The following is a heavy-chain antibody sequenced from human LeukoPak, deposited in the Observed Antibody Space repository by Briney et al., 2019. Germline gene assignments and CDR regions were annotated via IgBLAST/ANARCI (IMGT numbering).Heavy chain of an antibody. CDR2: IYTSGST. V-gene: IGHV4-61*02. J-gene: IGHJ3*02. CDR1: GGSISSGSYY. CDR3: ARDDPVVIMRGAFDI. D-gene: IGHD3-3*01. Sequence: SQTLSLTCTVSGGSISSGSYYWSWIRQPAGKGLECIGRIYTSGSTNYNPSLKSRVTISVDTSKNQFSLKLSSVTAADTAVYYCARDDPVVIMRGAFDIWGQGTMVTVSS.